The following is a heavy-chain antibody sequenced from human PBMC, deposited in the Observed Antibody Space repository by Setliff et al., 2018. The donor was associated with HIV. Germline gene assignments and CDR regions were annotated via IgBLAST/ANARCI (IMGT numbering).Heavy chain of an antibody. V-gene: IGHV1-69*13. Sequence: SVKVSCKASGGTFSRDAISWVRQAPGQGLEWMGGIISMFGTANYAQKFQGRVTITADESTNTAYMELSSLRSEDTAVYYCARDREAEGDAFDIWGQGTRGTVS. CDR3: ARDREAEGDAFDI. CDR1: GGTFSRDA. J-gene: IGHJ3*02. D-gene: IGHD3-10*01. CDR2: IISMFGTA.